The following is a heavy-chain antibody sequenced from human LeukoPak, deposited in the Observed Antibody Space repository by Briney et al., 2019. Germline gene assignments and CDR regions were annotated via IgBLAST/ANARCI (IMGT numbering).Heavy chain of an antibody. V-gene: IGHV5-51*01. J-gene: IGHJ3*02. CDR1: GYSFTNYW. Sequence: GESLKISCKASGYSFTNYWIGWVRQMPGKGLEWMGIIYPGDSDTRYSPSFQGQVTISADKSISTAYLQWSSLKASDTAMYYCARIRVAIFDAFDIWGQGTMVTVSS. D-gene: IGHD2-15*01. CDR2: IYPGDSDT. CDR3: ARIRVAIFDAFDI.